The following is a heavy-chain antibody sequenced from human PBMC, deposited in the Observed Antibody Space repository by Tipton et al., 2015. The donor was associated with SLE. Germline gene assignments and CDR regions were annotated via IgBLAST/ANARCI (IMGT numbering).Heavy chain of an antibody. CDR3: ARGGVGATFDY. D-gene: IGHD1-26*01. CDR2: IHTSGST. V-gene: IGHV4-61*09. J-gene: IGHJ4*02. CDR1: GVSISSGNYY. Sequence: LRLSCTVSGVSISSGNYYWSWVRQPAGKGLAWIGYIHTSGSTNYNPSLKSRVTISVDTSKSQFSLKLNSVTAADTAVFYCARGGVGATFDYWGQGTRVTVSS.